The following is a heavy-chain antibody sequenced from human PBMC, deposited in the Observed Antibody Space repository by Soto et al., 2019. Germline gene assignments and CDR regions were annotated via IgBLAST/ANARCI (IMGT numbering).Heavy chain of an antibody. Sequence: ASVKVSCKASGYTFTSYGISWVRQAPGQGLEWMGWISAYNGNTNYAQKLQGRVTMTTDTSTSTAYMELRSRRSDDTAVYYCARVGWGTIIVVVTDPNYYYYGMDVWGQGTTVTVS. V-gene: IGHV1-18*01. CDR3: ARVGWGTIIVVVTDPNYYYYGMDV. CDR1: GYTFTSYG. CDR2: ISAYNGNT. D-gene: IGHD3-22*01. J-gene: IGHJ6*02.